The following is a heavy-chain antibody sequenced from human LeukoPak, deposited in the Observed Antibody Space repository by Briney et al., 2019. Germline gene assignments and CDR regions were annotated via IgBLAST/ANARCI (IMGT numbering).Heavy chain of an antibody. V-gene: IGHV3-23*01. D-gene: IGHD2-21*02. Sequence: GRSLRPAWAASRFTYTNYAMTWVRQAPGKGLEWVSTSESGGAAYYADSVKGRFAISRDNSKNTLFLHMNSLRAEDTAVYFCAKDLVVVTPSWILEIWGQGTRVTVSS. CDR3: AKDLVVVTPSWILEI. CDR2: SESGGAA. CDR1: RFTYTNYA. J-gene: IGHJ3*02.